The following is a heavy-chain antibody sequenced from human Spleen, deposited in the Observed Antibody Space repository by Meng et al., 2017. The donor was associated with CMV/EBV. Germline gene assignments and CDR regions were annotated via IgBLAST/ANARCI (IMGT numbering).Heavy chain of an antibody. CDR3: ARGGGSGWPLSYWYFDL. J-gene: IGHJ2*01. CDR1: GGSISSYY. V-gene: IGHV4-59*01. Sequence: SGGSISSYYWSWIRQPPGKGLEWIGYIYYSGSTNYNPSLKSRVTISVDTSKNQFSLKLSSVTAADTAVYYCARGGGSGWPLSYWYFDLWGRGTLVTVSS. D-gene: IGHD6-19*01. CDR2: IYYSGST.